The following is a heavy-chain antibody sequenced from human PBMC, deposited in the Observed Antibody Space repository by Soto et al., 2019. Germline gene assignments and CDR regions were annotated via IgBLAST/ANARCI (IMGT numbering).Heavy chain of an antibody. V-gene: IGHV4-59*01. CDR2: IYYSGST. D-gene: IGHD4-17*01. Sequence: PSETLSLTCTVSGGSISSYYWSWIRQPPGKGLEWIGYIYYSGSTNYNPSLKSRVTISVDTSKNQFSLKLSSVTAADTAVYYCARDRIIYGEYADNWFDPRGQRTLVTVSS. CDR3: ARDRIIYGEYADNWFDP. J-gene: IGHJ5*02. CDR1: GGSISSYY.